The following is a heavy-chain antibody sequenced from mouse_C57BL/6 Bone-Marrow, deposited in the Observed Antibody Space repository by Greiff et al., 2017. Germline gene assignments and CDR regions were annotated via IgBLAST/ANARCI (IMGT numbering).Heavy chain of an antibody. D-gene: IGHD1-1*02. CDR1: GYTFTSYG. J-gene: IGHJ3*01. V-gene: IGHV1-81*01. Sequence: QVQLQQSGAELARPGASVKLSCKASGYTFTSYGISWVKQRTGQGLEWIGEIYPRSGNTYYNEKFKGKATLTADKSSSTAYMELRSLTSEDSAVYFCAREVYYAPFAYWGQGTLVTVSA. CDR2: IYPRSGNT. CDR3: AREVYYAPFAY.